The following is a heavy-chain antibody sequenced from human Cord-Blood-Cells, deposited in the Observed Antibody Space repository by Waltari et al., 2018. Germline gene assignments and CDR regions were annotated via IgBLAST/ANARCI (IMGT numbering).Heavy chain of an antibody. Sequence: EVQLLESGGGLVQPGGSLRLSCAASGFTFSSYAMSWVRQAPGKGLEWVSAISGSGGGTDSASAVKGRFTISRDNSKNALYLEMNSLRAEDTAVYYCAIPGYCSGGSCYSEYFQHWGQGTLVTVSS. CDR3: AIPGYCSGGSCYSEYFQH. CDR1: GFTFSSYA. V-gene: IGHV3-23*01. CDR2: ISGSGGGT. D-gene: IGHD2-15*01. J-gene: IGHJ1*01.